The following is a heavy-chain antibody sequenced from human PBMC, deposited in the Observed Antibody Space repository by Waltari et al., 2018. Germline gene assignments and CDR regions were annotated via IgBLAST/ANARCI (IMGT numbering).Heavy chain of an antibody. Sequence: EVQLVESGGGLVQPGGSLRLSCEASGFTFSNYWMAWVRQAAGKGLVWVCAIRGSGGITYYAQSVKGRFTSSRDNSKNTLYLQMNSLRAEDTAVYYCALITIDYDYPPDYWGQGTLVTVSS. CDR3: ALITIDYDYPPDY. D-gene: IGHD3-3*01. CDR1: GFTFSNYW. CDR2: IRGSGGIT. J-gene: IGHJ4*02. V-gene: IGHV3-23*04.